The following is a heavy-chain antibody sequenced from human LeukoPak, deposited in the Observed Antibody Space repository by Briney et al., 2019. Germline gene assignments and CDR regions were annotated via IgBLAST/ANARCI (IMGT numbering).Heavy chain of an antibody. J-gene: IGHJ6*02. CDR1: GYTFTSYG. CDR3: ARDLMVDCSSTSCHPLYYYYYGMDV. Sequence: ASVKVSCKASGYTFTSYGISWVRQAPGQGLEWMGWISAYNGNTNYAQKLQGRVTMTTDTSTGTAYMELRSLRSDDTAVYYCARDLMVDCSSTSCHPLYYYYYGMDVWGQGTTVTVSS. V-gene: IGHV1-18*01. CDR2: ISAYNGNT. D-gene: IGHD2-2*01.